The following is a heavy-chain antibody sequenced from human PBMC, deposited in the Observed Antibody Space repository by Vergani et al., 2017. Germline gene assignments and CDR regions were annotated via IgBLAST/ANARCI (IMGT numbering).Heavy chain of an antibody. J-gene: IGHJ5*02. V-gene: IGHV1-18*01. Sequence: QVQLVQSGAEVKKPGASVKVSCKASGYTFTSXGISWVRQAPGQGLEWMGWISAYNGNTNYAQKLQGSVTMTTDTSTSTAYMELRSLRSDDTAVYYCASAPPRDSSSWYLYNWFDPWGQGTLVTVSS. CDR3: ASAPPRDSSSWYLYNWFDP. D-gene: IGHD6-13*01. CDR1: GYTFTSXG. CDR2: ISAYNGNT.